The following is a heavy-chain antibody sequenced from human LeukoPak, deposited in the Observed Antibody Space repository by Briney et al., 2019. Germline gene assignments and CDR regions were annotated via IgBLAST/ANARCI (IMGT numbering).Heavy chain of an antibody. CDR2: ISYDGSNK. J-gene: IGHJ6*03. CDR3: ARGPYPQRLYYYYMDV. V-gene: IGHV3-30-3*01. Sequence: PGRSLRLSCAASGFTFSSYAMHWVRQAPGKGLEWVAVISYDGSNKYYADSVKGRFTISRDNSKNTLYLQMNSLRAEDMAVYYCARGPYPQRLYYYYMDVWGKGTTVTVSS. CDR1: GFTFSSYA. D-gene: IGHD3-16*01.